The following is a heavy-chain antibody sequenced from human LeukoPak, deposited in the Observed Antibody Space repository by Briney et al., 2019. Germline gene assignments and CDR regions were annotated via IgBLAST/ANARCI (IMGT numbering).Heavy chain of an antibody. CDR1: GFTFGKYW. Sequence: GGSLRLSCVASGFTFGKYWMSWVRQAPGKGLERVANIKLDGSEKNYVDSVKGRFTIPRDNTKNSLYLQMNSLRVEDTAVFYCARDQYDTWSRRGNFDSWGQGTLVIVSS. D-gene: IGHD3-3*01. J-gene: IGHJ4*02. CDR3: ARDQYDTWSRRGNFDS. V-gene: IGHV3-7*03. CDR2: IKLDGSEK.